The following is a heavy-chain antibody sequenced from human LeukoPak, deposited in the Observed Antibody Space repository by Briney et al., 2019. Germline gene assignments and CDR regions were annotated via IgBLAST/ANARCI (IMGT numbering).Heavy chain of an antibody. D-gene: IGHD3-22*01. CDR2: ISSSSTTI. V-gene: IGHV3-48*01. CDR1: GFTFSSYS. Sequence: GGSLRLSCAASGFTFSSYSMMWVRQAPGKGLEWVSYISSSSTTIYYADSVKGRFTISRDNSKNTLYLQMNSLRAEDTAVYYCAKVYYYDSSGYYYSHFDYWGQGTLVTVSS. J-gene: IGHJ4*02. CDR3: AKVYYYDSSGYYYSHFDY.